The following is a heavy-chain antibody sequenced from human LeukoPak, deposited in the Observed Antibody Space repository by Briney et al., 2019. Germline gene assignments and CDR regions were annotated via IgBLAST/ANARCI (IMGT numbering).Heavy chain of an antibody. J-gene: IGHJ3*02. Sequence: SETLSLTCSVSGASINSGGYSWIWIRQPPGKGLEWIGHIYYSGSTYYNPSLQSRLIISLDSSRKQISLNLMSVTAADTAVYFCAREVAGTLAFDIWGQGTLVTVSS. V-gene: IGHV4-30-4*07. CDR3: AREVAGTLAFDI. D-gene: IGHD6-19*01. CDR1: GASINSGGYS. CDR2: IYYSGST.